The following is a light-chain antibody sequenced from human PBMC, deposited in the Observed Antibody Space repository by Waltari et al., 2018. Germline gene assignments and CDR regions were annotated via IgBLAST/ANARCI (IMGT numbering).Light chain of an antibody. CDR3: ATWDGSLSAVV. CDR1: SSNIGSNF. CDR2: RND. J-gene: IGLJ2*01. Sequence: QSVVTQPPSASGTPGQRVTISCSGLSSNIGSNFVYWYQQLPGATPKVLIFRNDRRPAGVPDRFSGSKSGTSASLDISGLRSEDEANYYCATWDGSLSAVVFGGGTKLTVL. V-gene: IGLV1-47*01.